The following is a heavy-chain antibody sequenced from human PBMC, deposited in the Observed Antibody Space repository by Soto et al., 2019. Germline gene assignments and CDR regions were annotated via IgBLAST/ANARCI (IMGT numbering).Heavy chain of an antibody. CDR3: ARATVTNHYYYGMDV. V-gene: IGHV1-69*01. D-gene: IGHD4-17*01. CDR2: IIPIFGTA. Sequence: QVQLVQSGAEVKKPGSSVKVSCKASGGTFSSYAISWVRQAPGHGLEWMGGIIPIFGTANYAQKFQGRVTITADESTSTADMELSSQRSEDTAVYYCARATVTNHYYYGMDVWGQGTTVTVAS. CDR1: GGTFSSYA. J-gene: IGHJ6*02.